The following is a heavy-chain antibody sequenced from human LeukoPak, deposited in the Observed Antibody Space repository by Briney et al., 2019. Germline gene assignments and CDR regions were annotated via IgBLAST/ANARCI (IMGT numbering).Heavy chain of an antibody. D-gene: IGHD1-26*01. CDR1: GGSFSTYY. CDR3: ARCDLMGASDFDY. Sequence: SETLSLTCTVSGGSFSTYYWGWIRQPPGKGLEWIGYIYYSGSTNYNPSLKSRVTISADTSKNQFSLKLSSVTAADTAVYYCARCDLMGASDFDYWGQGTLVTVSS. V-gene: IGHV4-59*01. CDR2: IYYSGST. J-gene: IGHJ4*02.